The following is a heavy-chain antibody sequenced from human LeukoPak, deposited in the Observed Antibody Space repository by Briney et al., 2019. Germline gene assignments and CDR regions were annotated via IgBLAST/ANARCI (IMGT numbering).Heavy chain of an antibody. Sequence: GGSLRLSCAASGFTFTTYWMQWVRQAPGKGLVWVPCISSDGSSTNYADSVKGRFTISRDNAKNTLYLQMNSLRAEDTAVYYCARDGGYGVDYWGQGTLVTVSP. CDR3: ARDGGYGVDY. D-gene: IGHD5/OR15-5a*01. CDR2: ISSDGSST. J-gene: IGHJ4*02. V-gene: IGHV3-74*01. CDR1: GFTFTTYW.